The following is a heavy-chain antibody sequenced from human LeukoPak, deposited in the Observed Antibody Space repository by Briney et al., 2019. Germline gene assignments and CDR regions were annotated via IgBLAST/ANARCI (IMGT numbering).Heavy chain of an antibody. D-gene: IGHD1-26*01. CDR2: IKSKASGGTI. Sequence: GGSLRLSCAPSGFTFKNAWMNWVRQAPGKGPEWVGRIKSKASGGTIDYAAPVKGRFTISRDDSNNVLHLQMNSLKTEDTGVYYCTKDRPYSGSRNFDYWGQGTLVTVSS. CDR3: TKDRPYSGSRNFDY. CDR1: GFTFKNAW. V-gene: IGHV3-15*01. J-gene: IGHJ4*02.